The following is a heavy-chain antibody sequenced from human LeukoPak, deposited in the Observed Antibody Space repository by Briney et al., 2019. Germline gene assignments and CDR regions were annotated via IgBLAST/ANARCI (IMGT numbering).Heavy chain of an antibody. CDR2: IYCSGST. CDR3: ARVGYSSGWFAHWYFDL. J-gene: IGHJ2*01. V-gene: IGHV4-59*01. CDR1: GGSISSYY. Sequence: PSETLSLTCTVSGGSISSYYWSWIRQPPGKGLEWIGYIYCSGSTNYNPSLKSRVTISVDTSKNQFSLKLSSVTAADTAVYYCARVGYSSGWFAHWYFDLWGRGTLVTVSS. D-gene: IGHD6-19*01.